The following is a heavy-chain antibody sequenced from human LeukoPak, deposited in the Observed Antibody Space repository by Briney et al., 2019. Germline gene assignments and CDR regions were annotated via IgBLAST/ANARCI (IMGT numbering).Heavy chain of an antibody. CDR1: GYTFTSYG. CDR3: ARIRVFDFSPGRDPGRNYYYYGMDV. CDR2: ISAYNGNT. Sequence: GASVKVSCKASGYTFTSYGISWVRQAPGQGLEWMGWISAYNGNTNYAQKLQGRVTMTTDTSTSTAYMELRSLRSDDKAVYYCARIRVFDFSPGRDPGRNYYYYGMDVWGQGTTVTVSS. J-gene: IGHJ6*02. V-gene: IGHV1-18*01. D-gene: IGHD3-3*01.